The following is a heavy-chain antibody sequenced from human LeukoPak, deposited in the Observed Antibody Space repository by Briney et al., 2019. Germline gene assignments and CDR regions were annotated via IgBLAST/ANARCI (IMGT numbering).Heavy chain of an antibody. V-gene: IGHV3-7*01. CDR3: ARDVVGSLDY. CDR2: IKGDESAR. J-gene: IGHJ4*02. D-gene: IGHD1-26*01. CDR1: GFTFSSYW. Sequence: GGSLRLSCAASGFTFSSYWMAWVRQAPGKGLEWVANIKGDESARHQADSVKGRFTISRDNTRNSLYLQINNLSGDDTAVYYCARDVVGSLDYWGQGTLVTVSS.